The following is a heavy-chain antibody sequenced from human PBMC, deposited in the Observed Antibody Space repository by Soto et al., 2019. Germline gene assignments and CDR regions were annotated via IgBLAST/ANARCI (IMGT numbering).Heavy chain of an antibody. J-gene: IGHJ4*02. Sequence: SETLSPTSTVSGGSISSGGYYWSWTRQHPGTGLEWIGYIYYSGSTYYTPPLKSRVTISVNTSKNQFSLKLSSVAAADTAVYYCGRAGFWRSQGYWGQGTMVTVSS. CDR1: GGSISSGGYY. V-gene: IGHV4-31*03. CDR3: GRAGFWRSQGY. CDR2: IYYSGST. D-gene: IGHD3-3*01.